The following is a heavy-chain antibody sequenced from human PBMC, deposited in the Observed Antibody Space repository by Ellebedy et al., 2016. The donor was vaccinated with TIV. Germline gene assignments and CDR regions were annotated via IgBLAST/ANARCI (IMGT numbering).Heavy chain of an antibody. J-gene: IGHJ5*02. CDR2: IRQEGDEI. CDR1: GFNFRRYW. CDR3: AGRASYGDYAVQVNPWFDP. D-gene: IGHD4-17*01. Sequence: PGGSLRLSCAASGFNFRRYWMTWVRQAPGKGLEWVAKIRQEGDEIYYVESVKGRFTISRDNAKNSLFLQMNSLRVEDTAVYYCAGRASYGDYAVQVNPWFDPWGQGTLVTVSS. V-gene: IGHV3-7*01.